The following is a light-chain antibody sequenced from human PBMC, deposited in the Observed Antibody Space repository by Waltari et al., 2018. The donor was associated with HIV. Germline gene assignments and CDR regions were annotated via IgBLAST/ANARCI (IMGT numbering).Light chain of an antibody. CDR3: CSDAGSGNVL. Sequence: QSALTQPASVSGSPGQSITISCTGSISDVGGYNYVSWYQHHPGKAPRLLMYDVSERPSGVSHRSFASKSGSTASLPISGLQAEDEAHYYCCSDAGSGNVLFSGGTKVTVL. CDR1: ISDVGGYNY. J-gene: IGLJ2*01. V-gene: IGLV2-23*02. CDR2: DVS.